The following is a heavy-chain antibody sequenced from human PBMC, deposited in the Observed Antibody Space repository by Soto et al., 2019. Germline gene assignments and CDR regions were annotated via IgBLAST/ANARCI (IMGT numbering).Heavy chain of an antibody. CDR1: GFNFISYG. CDR2: ISGYNGKT. J-gene: IGHJ5*02. V-gene: IGHV1-18*04. Sequence: ASVKVSCKASGFNFISYGINWVRQAPGQGLEWMGWISGYNGKTVYAHSVHDRVTMTTDATTGTAYMELRGLRSADTAIYYCARDFRHTSSPDSWFDPWGQGTQVTVSS. CDR3: ARDFRHTSSPDSWFDP. D-gene: IGHD6-6*01.